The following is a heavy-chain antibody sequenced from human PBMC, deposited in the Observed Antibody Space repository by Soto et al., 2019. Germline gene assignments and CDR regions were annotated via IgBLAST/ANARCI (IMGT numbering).Heavy chain of an antibody. CDR1: GTSISGFY. CDR2: IYATGTT. V-gene: IGHV4-4*07. D-gene: IGHD1-1*01. J-gene: IGHJ5*02. CDR3: VRDGTKTLRDWFDP. Sequence: SETLSRTCTVSGTSISGFYCSWIRTSAGKGLEWIGRIYATGTTDYNPSLKSRVMMSVDTSKKQFSLKLRSVTAADTAVYYCVRDGTKTLRDWFDPWGQGISVTVSS.